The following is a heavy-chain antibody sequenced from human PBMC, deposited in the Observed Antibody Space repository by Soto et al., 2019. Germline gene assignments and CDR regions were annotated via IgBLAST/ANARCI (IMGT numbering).Heavy chain of an antibody. CDR1: GGSISSSSYY. J-gene: IGHJ5*02. Sequence: LSLTCTVSGGSISSSSYYWGWIRQPPGKGLEWIGSIYYSGSTYYNPSLKSRVTISVDTSKNQFSLKLSSVTAADTAVYYCASPIAAADYWFDPWGQGTLVTVSS. D-gene: IGHD6-13*01. CDR3: ASPIAAADYWFDP. V-gene: IGHV4-39*01. CDR2: IYYSGST.